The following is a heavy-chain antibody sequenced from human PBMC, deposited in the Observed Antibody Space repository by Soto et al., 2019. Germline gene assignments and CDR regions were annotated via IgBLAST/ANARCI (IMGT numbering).Heavy chain of an antibody. CDR2: INQDGNEK. J-gene: IGHJ4*02. Sequence: GGSLRLSCAASGFTFSSYWIGWVRQAPGKGLEWVANINQDGNEKYYVDSVKGRFTISRDNAKNSLYLQMNSLRAEDTAVYYCAREAAGDPGARQAPDYCGQGTLVTVSS. D-gene: IGHD6-13*01. V-gene: IGHV3-7*01. CDR1: GFTFSSYW. CDR3: AREAAGDPGARQAPDY.